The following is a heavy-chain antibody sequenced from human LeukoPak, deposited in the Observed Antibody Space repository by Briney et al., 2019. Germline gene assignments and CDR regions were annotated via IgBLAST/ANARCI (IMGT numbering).Heavy chain of an antibody. CDR2: ISYDGSNK. CDR3: AREGGSMVTGYFDY. Sequence: GGSLRLSCAASGFTFSSYVMHWVRQAPGKGLEWVAVISYDGSNKYYADSVKGRFTISRDNSKNTLYLQMNSLRAEDTAVYYCAREGGSMVTGYFDYWGQGTLVTVSS. CDR1: GFTFSSYV. V-gene: IGHV3-30*04. J-gene: IGHJ4*02. D-gene: IGHD5-18*01.